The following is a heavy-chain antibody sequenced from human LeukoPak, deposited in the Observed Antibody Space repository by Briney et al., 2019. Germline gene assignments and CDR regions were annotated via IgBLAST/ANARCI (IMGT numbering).Heavy chain of an antibody. CDR2: INTGNDNT. CDR1: GYTFTTYA. J-gene: IGHJ3*02. Sequence: ASVKVSCKASGYTFTTYAIHWVRQAPGQRLEWMGWINTGNDNTRYSQMFQGRVTITRDTSASTVYMELSSLRSEDTAVYYCARDAQHDSSGYPDAFDIWGQGTMVTVSS. CDR3: ARDAQHDSSGYPDAFDI. V-gene: IGHV1-3*04. D-gene: IGHD3-22*01.